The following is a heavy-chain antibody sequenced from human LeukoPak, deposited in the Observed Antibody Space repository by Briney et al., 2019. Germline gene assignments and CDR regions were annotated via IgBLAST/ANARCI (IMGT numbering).Heavy chain of an antibody. D-gene: IGHD3-10*01. CDR2: IYYSGST. CDR3: ARLEGGGDYFDY. V-gene: IGHV4-59*08. Sequence: SETLSLTCTVSGGSISSYYWGWIRQPPGKGLEWIGYIYYSGSTNYNPSLKSRVTISVDTSKNQFSLKLSSVTAADTAVYYCARLEGGGDYFDYWGQGTLVTVSS. J-gene: IGHJ4*02. CDR1: GGSISSYY.